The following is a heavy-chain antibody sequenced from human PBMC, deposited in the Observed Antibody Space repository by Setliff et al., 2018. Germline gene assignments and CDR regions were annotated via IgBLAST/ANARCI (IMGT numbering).Heavy chain of an antibody. D-gene: IGHD2-15*01. J-gene: IGHJ4*02. CDR1: GFTFSTYR. CDR3: ARTCSGSGCYAGLES. Sequence: PGGSLRLSCAASGFTFSTYRMHWVRQAPGKRLEWVAVIWDDGVKKYHADSVKGRFTISRDNSKNTLYLQMNSLRPEDTAVYYCARTCSGSGCYAGLESWGQGTPVTVS. CDR2: IWDDGVKK. V-gene: IGHV3-33*08.